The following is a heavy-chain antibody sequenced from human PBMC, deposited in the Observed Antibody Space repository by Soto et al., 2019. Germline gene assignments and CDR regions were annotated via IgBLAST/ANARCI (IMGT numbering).Heavy chain of an antibody. CDR2: IYHSGST. CDR1: SGSISSSNW. V-gene: IGHV4-4*02. Sequence: PSETLSLTCAVSSGSISSSNWWSWVRQPPGKGLEWIGEIYHSGSTNYNPSLKSRVTISVDKSKNQFSLKLSSVTAADTAVYYCAGDPRVTMVRGVRLGDYYYYYMDVWGKGTTVTVSS. J-gene: IGHJ6*03. CDR3: AGDPRVTMVRGVRLGDYYYYYMDV. D-gene: IGHD3-10*01.